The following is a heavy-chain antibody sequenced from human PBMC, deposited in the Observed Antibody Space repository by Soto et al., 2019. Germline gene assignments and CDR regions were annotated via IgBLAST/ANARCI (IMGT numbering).Heavy chain of an antibody. J-gene: IGHJ4*02. V-gene: IGHV3-30-3*01. CDR3: ARGLETATVFDY. CDR2: ISYDGSKK. CDR1: GFTFSRYA. Sequence: QVQVVESGGGVVQPGRSLKLSCVASGFTFSRYAMHWVRHAPGKGLEWVAVISYDGSKKYTADSVKGRVTIFRDNSKNTLYLQMNSLRLDDTAVYYCARGLETATVFDYWGQGTLVTVSS. D-gene: IGHD1-1*01.